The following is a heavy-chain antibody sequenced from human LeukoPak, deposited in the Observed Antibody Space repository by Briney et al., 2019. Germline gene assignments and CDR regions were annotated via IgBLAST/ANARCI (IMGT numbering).Heavy chain of an antibody. CDR1: GFTFSSYE. Sequence: RGSLRLSCAASGFTFSSYEMNWVRQAPGKGLEWVSYISSSGSTIYYADSVKGRFTISRDNAKNSLYLQMNILKTEDTAVYYCTTDARYFDWLFRDLDYWGQGTLVTVSS. D-gene: IGHD3-9*01. J-gene: IGHJ4*02. CDR3: TTDARYFDWLFRDLDY. CDR2: ISSSGSTI. V-gene: IGHV3-48*03.